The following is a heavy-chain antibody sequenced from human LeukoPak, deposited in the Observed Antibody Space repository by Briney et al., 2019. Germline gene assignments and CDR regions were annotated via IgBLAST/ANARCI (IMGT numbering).Heavy chain of an antibody. CDR1: GFTFSSYA. Sequence: GGSLRPSCAASGFTFSSYAMSWVRQAPGKGLEWVSAISGSGGSTYYADSVKGRFTISRDNSKSTLYLQMNSLRAEDTAVYYCAKDAGLLWFGELQGYWGQGTLVTVSS. D-gene: IGHD3-10*01. V-gene: IGHV3-23*01. J-gene: IGHJ4*02. CDR2: ISGSGGST. CDR3: AKDAGLLWFGELQGY.